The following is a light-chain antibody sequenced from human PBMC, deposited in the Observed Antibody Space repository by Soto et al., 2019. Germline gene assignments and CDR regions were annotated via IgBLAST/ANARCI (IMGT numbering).Light chain of an antibody. V-gene: IGKV3-20*01. J-gene: IGKJ1*01. Sequence: DIVVTQSPGTLSLSPGERATLSCTTSQSIRDNLVAWYQQRPGQAPRLVIHGASSRATGIPDRFSGSGFGTDFTLIISRLEREDSAAYYCQQYGSAVWTFGQGTKVDIK. CDR2: GAS. CDR3: QQYGSAVWT. CDR1: QSIRDNL.